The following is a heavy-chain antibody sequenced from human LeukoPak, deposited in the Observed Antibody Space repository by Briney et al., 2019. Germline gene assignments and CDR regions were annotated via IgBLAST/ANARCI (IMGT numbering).Heavy chain of an antibody. D-gene: IGHD5-18*01. V-gene: IGHV3-30*03. CDR2: ISDDGRRK. CDR3: ARDLGGYRYGNNYYYGMDV. J-gene: IGHJ6*02. CDR1: GFSFISYG. Sequence: PGGSLRLSCAASGFSFISYGMHWVRQAPGKGLEWVGVISDDGRRKDYADSVKGRFTISRDNSKDTLYLQMNSLRAEDTAVYYCARDLGGYRYGNNYYYGMDVWGQGTTVTVSS.